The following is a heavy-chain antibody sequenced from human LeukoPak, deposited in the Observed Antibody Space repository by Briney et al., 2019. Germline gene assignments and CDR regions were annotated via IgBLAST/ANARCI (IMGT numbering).Heavy chain of an antibody. V-gene: IGHV1-69*06. CDR1: GGNFRNYA. D-gene: IGHD3-10*01. Sequence: SVKVSCKASGGNFRNYAVSWVRQAPGQGLEWMGRIIPMFDTQSHAQKFQGRVTIFADKSTGTVYMDLNSLTSDDTAVYYCATESNYYLDDWGQGTLVTVSS. CDR3: ATESNYYLDD. J-gene: IGHJ4*02. CDR2: IIPMFDTQ.